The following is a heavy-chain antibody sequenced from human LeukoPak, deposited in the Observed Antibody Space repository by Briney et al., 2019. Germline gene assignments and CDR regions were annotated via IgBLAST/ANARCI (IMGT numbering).Heavy chain of an antibody. CDR2: ISGSGGST. CDR1: GFTFSSYG. CDR3: AKVDGIAAAGTGYYFDY. D-gene: IGHD6-13*01. Sequence: GGSLRLSCAASGFTFSSYGMSWVRQAPGKGLEWVSAISGSGGSTYYADSVKGRFTISRDNSKNTLYLQMNSLRAEDTAVYYCAKVDGIAAAGTGYYFDYWGQGTLVTVSS. J-gene: IGHJ4*02. V-gene: IGHV3-23*01.